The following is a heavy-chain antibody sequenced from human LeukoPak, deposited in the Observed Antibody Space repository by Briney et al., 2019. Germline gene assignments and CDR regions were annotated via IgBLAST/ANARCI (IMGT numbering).Heavy chain of an antibody. CDR3: ARLEYYDSSARYWYFDL. D-gene: IGHD3-22*01. CDR2: IYYSGST. J-gene: IGHJ2*01. V-gene: IGHV4-59*08. CDR1: GGSISSYY. Sequence: SETLSLTCTVSGGSISSYYWSWIRQPPGKGLEWIGYIYYSGSTNYSPSLKSRVTISVDTSKNQFSLKLSSVTAADTAVYYCARLEYYDSSARYWYFDLWGRGTLVTVSS.